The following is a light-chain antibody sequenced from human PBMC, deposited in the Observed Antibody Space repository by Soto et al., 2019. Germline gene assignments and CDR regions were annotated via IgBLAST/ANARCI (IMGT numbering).Light chain of an antibody. J-gene: IGLJ1*01. CDR2: DVS. V-gene: IGLV2-14*01. CDR1: SSDVGGYNY. CDR3: SSYTSSTTSYV. Sequence: QSALTQPASVSGSPGQSITISCTGTSSDVGGYNYVSWYQQHPGKAPKLMLFDVSGRPSGVSNRFSGSKSGNTASLTISGLQAEDEAAYYCSSYTSSTTSYVFGTGTKVTV.